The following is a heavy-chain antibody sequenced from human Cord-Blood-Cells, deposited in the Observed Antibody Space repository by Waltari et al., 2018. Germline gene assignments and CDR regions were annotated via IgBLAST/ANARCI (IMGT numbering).Heavy chain of an antibody. Sequence: QVQLQQWGAGLLKPSETLSLTCAVYGGSFRGYYWRWIRQPPGKGLECIGEINHSGSTNYNPSLKSRVTISVDTSKNQFSLKLSSVTAADTAVYYCARGLTYYDILTGSNWFDPWGQGTLVTVSS. CDR2: INHSGST. J-gene: IGHJ5*02. V-gene: IGHV4-34*01. D-gene: IGHD3-9*01. CDR1: GGSFRGYY. CDR3: ARGLTYYDILTGSNWFDP.